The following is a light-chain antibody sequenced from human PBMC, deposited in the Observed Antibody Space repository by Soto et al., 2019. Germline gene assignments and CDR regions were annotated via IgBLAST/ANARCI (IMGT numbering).Light chain of an antibody. Sequence: AIQMTQSPSSLSASVGDRVTISCRASQGIRNDLAWYQQKPGKAPKLLIFAASNLQSGVPSRFSGSGSGTDLTLTISRLQPEDFATYYCTQLYNFYWTFGRGTKVDIX. CDR1: QGIRND. CDR3: TQLYNFYWT. J-gene: IGKJ1*01. CDR2: AAS. V-gene: IGKV1-6*01.